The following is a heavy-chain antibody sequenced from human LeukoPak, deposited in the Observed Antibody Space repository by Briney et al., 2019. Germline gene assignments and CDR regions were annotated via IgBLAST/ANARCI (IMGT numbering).Heavy chain of an antibody. CDR1: GFTFSSYA. D-gene: IGHD4-17*01. CDR2: ISYDGSNK. CDR3: AKPTYSTVTTYYFDY. V-gene: IGHV3-30-3*01. Sequence: PVRSLRLSCAASGFTFSSYAMHWVRQAPGKGLEWVAVISYDGSNKYYADSVKGRFTISRDNSKNTLYLQMNSLRAEDTAVYYCAKPTYSTVTTYYFDYWGQGTLVTVSS. J-gene: IGHJ4*02.